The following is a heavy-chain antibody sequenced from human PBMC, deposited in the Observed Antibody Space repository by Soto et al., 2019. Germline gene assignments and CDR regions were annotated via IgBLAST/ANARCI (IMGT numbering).Heavy chain of an antibody. J-gene: IGHJ1*01. D-gene: IGHD6-19*01. V-gene: IGHV3-23*01. CDR2: INPSGDIT. Sequence: GGSLRLSCAASGLTFSRYAMSWVRQAPGKGLEWVSIINPSGDITYYGDSVKGRFTISRDNSKNTLSLQMNSLRAEDTAVYYCAKDQDAVAGKIIAEYSQHWGQGTLVTVSS. CDR3: AKDQDAVAGKIIAEYSQH. CDR1: GLTFSRYA.